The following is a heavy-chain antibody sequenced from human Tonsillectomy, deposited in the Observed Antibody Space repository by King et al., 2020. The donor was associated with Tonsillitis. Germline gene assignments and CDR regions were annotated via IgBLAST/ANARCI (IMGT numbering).Heavy chain of an antibody. CDR2: IYWDDDK. D-gene: IGHD3-22*01. V-gene: IGHV2-5*02. CDR3: AHRLAYHDRNYFDY. J-gene: IGHJ4*02. Sequence: LTLKESGPTLVKPTQTLTLTCTFSGLSLSTSEEGVGWIRQPPGKALEWLGVIYWDDDKRFSPSLKSRLTITKDTPKNQVVLTMTNMDPVDTGTYYCAHRLAYHDRNYFDYWGQGTLVTVSS. CDR1: GLSLSTSEEG.